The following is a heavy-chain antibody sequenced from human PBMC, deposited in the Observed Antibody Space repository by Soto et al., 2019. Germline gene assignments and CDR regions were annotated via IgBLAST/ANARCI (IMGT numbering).Heavy chain of an antibody. D-gene: IGHD6-13*01. CDR3: ARTSAAGKNYNGMDV. Sequence: GESLKISCKGSGYSFTSYWIGWVRQMPGKGLEWMGIIYPGDSDTRYSPSFQGQVTISADKSISTAYLQWSSLKASDTAMYYCARTSAAGKNYNGMDVWGQGTMVTVSS. CDR1: GYSFTSYW. CDR2: IYPGDSDT. J-gene: IGHJ6*02. V-gene: IGHV5-51*01.